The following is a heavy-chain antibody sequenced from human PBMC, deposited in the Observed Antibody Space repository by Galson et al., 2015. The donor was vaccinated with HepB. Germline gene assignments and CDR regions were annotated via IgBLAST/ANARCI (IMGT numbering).Heavy chain of an antibody. Sequence: SVKVSCKASGYTFTSYAMHWVRQAPGQRLEWVGWINAGNGNTKYSQKFQGRVTITRDTSASTAYMELSSLRSEDTAVYYCARSFGIAAVGHFDYWGQGTLVTVSS. V-gene: IGHV1-3*01. CDR3: ARSFGIAAVGHFDY. CDR2: INAGNGNT. J-gene: IGHJ4*02. CDR1: GYTFTSYA. D-gene: IGHD6-13*01.